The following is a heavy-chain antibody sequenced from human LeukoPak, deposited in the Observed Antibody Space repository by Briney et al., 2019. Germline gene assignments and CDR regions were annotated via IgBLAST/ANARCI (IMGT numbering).Heavy chain of an antibody. Sequence: PGGSLRLSCAASGFTVSSNYMSWVRQAPGKGLEWVSVIYSGGSTYYADSVKGRFTISRDNSKNTLYLQMNSLRAEDTAVYYCARDPFGLYSSSRTDYWGQGTLVTVSS. V-gene: IGHV3-66*01. CDR3: ARDPFGLYSSSRTDY. D-gene: IGHD6-13*01. CDR2: IYSGGST. CDR1: GFTVSSNY. J-gene: IGHJ4*02.